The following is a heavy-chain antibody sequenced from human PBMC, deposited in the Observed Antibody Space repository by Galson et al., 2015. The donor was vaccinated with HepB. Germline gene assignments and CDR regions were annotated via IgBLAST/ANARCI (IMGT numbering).Heavy chain of an antibody. Sequence: SLRLSCAASGFTFSSYSMNWVRQAPGKGLEWVSSISSSSSYIYYADSVKGRFTISRDNAKNSLYLQMNSLRAEDTAVYYCASWMVRGVIQSYYYYYGMDVWGQGTTVTVSS. CDR3: ASWMVRGVIQSYYYYYGMDV. J-gene: IGHJ6*02. CDR1: GFTFSSYS. V-gene: IGHV3-21*01. CDR2: ISSSSSYI. D-gene: IGHD3-10*01.